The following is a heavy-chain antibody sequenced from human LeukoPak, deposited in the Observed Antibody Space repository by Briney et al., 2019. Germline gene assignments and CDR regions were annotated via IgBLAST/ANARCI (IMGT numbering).Heavy chain of an antibody. CDR2: IKSDGST. V-gene: IGHV3-74*01. CDR3: ARAPSEIGGYYPEYFRH. CDR1: GFPFSSYW. D-gene: IGHD3-22*01. J-gene: IGHJ1*01. Sequence: GSLRLSCAASGFPFSSYWMHWVRPAPGKGLVWVSRIKSDGSTSYANTVKGRFTKSRDNAKNTVSLQMNSLRAEDTGVYYCARAPSEIGGYYPEYFRHWGQGTLVTVSP.